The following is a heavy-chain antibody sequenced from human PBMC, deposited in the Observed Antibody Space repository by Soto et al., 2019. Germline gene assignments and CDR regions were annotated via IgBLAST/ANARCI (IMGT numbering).Heavy chain of an antibody. V-gene: IGHV3-33*01. CDR3: AREGEQLVRNYYYYYGMDV. Sequence: PGGSLRLSCAASGFTFSSYGMHWVRQAPGKGLEWVAVIWYDGSNKYYAGSVKGRFTISRDNSKNTLYLQMNSLRAEDTAVYYCAREGEQLVRNYYYYYGMDVWGQGTTVTVSS. D-gene: IGHD6-6*01. CDR1: GFTFSSYG. CDR2: IWYDGSNK. J-gene: IGHJ6*02.